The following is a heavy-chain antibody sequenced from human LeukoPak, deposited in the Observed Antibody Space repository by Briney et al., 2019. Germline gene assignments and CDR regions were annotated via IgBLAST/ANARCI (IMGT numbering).Heavy chain of an antibody. CDR1: GYTFTGYY. CDR3: ARLYYYYDSSGYYYYYYYMDV. V-gene: IGHV1-2*02. Sequence: GASVKVSCKASGYTFTGYYMYWVRQAPGQGLEWMGWINPNSGGTNYAQKLQGRVTMTTDTSTSTAYMELRSLRSDDTAVCYCARLYYYYDSSGYYYYYYYMDVWGKGTTVTVSS. J-gene: IGHJ6*03. CDR2: INPNSGGT. D-gene: IGHD3-22*01.